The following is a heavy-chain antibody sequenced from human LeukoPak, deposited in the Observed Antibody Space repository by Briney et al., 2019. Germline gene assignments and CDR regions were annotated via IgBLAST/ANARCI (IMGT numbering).Heavy chain of an antibody. Sequence: GGSLRLSCAASGFTVSSNYMSWVRQAPGKGLEWVSVIYSGGSTYYADSVKGRFTISRDNSKNTLYPQMNSLRAEDTAVYYCARVAYDRYFDYWGQGTLVTVSS. D-gene: IGHD5-12*01. V-gene: IGHV3-66*01. CDR1: GFTVSSNY. J-gene: IGHJ4*02. CDR3: ARVAYDRYFDY. CDR2: IYSGGST.